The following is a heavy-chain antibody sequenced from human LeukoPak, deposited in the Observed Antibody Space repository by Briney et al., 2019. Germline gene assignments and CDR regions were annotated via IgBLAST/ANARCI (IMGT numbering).Heavy chain of an antibody. D-gene: IGHD1-26*01. CDR1: GGSISSSSYY. V-gene: IGHV4-30-2*01. Sequence: PSQTLSLTCTVSGGSISSSSYYWGWIRQPPGKGLEWIGYIYHSGGTYYNPSLKSRVTISVDTSKNQFSLKLSSVTAADTAVYYCARAPVGATTGDFDYWGQGTLVTVSS. CDR2: IYHSGGT. CDR3: ARAPVGATTGDFDY. J-gene: IGHJ4*02.